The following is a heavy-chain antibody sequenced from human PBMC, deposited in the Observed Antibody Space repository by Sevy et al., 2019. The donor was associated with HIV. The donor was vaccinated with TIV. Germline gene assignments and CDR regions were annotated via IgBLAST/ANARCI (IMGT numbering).Heavy chain of an antibody. Sequence: GGSLRLSCAASGFTFSDYYMSWIRQAPGKGLEWVSYISSSGSTIYYADSVKGQFTISRDNAKNSLYLQMNSLRAEDTAVYYCARVTELWFGELSQYGMDVWGQGTTVTVSS. J-gene: IGHJ6*02. CDR3: ARVTELWFGELSQYGMDV. CDR2: ISSSGSTI. CDR1: GFTFSDYY. V-gene: IGHV3-11*01. D-gene: IGHD3-10*01.